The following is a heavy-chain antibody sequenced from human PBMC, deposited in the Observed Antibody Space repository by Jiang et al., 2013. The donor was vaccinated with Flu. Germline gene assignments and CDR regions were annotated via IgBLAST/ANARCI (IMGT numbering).Heavy chain of an antibody. V-gene: IGHV4-39*01. CDR3: TRRTQYLHPDY. Sequence: SLKSRVTISVDTSKNQYSLKLSSVTAADTAVYYCTRRTQYLHPDYWGQGTLATVSS. J-gene: IGHJ4*02. D-gene: IGHD4-11*01.